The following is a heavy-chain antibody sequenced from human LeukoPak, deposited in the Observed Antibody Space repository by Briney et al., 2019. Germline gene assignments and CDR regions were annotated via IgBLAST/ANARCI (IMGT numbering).Heavy chain of an antibody. CDR1: GGSISSYY. Sequence: SETLSLTCSISGGSISSYYWSWIRQPPGKGLEWIGYIYYSGSTNYNPSLKSRVTISVDTSKNQFSLKLSSVTAADTAVYYCARVTGPYDFWSGFDPWGQGTLVTVSS. D-gene: IGHD3-3*01. CDR3: ARVTGPYDFWSGFDP. J-gene: IGHJ5*02. V-gene: IGHV4-59*01. CDR2: IYYSGST.